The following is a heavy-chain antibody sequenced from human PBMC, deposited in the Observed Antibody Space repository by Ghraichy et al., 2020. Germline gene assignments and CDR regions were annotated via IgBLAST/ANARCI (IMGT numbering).Heavy chain of an antibody. CDR2: VSHAGTT. V-gene: IGHV4-30-2*01. Sequence: SETLSLTCGVSGFSIKSVGYSWHWMRQPPGGGLEWIGFVSHAGTTYYNPSLNSRVTLSLDRSKNQVSLKLTSVTAADTAMYFCSRAKFVSPIYFDLWGRGTLVSVTS. CDR1: GFSIKSVGYS. CDR3: SRAKFVSPIYFDL. J-gene: IGHJ2*01. D-gene: IGHD6-6*01.